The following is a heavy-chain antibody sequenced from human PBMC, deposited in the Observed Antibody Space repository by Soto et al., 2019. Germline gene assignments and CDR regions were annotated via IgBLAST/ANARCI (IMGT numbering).Heavy chain of an antibody. CDR2: IYYSGST. CDR3: PGQAPLFTDD. D-gene: IGHD3-3*01. J-gene: IGHJ6*02. CDR1: GGSISSGDYY. Sequence: SETLSLTCTVSGGSISSGDYYWSWIRQPPGKGLEWIGCIYYSGSTYYNPSLKSRVTRSVDTSKSRFSLKLSSVTAADQAVYYCPGQAPLFTDDWGQGTAVTLSS. V-gene: IGHV4-30-4*01.